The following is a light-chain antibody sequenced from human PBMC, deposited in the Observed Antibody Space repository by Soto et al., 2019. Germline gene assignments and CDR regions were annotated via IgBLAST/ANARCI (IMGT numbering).Light chain of an antibody. CDR1: QSISNF. CDR3: QQRYNWPPFT. J-gene: IGKJ3*01. V-gene: IGKV3-11*01. CDR2: DAS. Sequence: EIVLTQSPATLSLSPGERATLSCRASQSISNFLAWYQQKPGQAPRLLIYDASNRATAIPDRFSGSGSGTDFTLTINSLAPEDFAIYYCQQRYNWPPFTFGPGTTVDMK.